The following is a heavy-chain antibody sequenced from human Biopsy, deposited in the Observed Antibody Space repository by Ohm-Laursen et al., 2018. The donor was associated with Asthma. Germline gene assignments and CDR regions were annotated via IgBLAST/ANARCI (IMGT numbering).Heavy chain of an antibody. V-gene: IGHV1-24*01. CDR3: ASDFPKDYVRYNFQF. CDR2: HDHEEGGT. CDR1: GYSLTDLS. Sequence: ASSVHLSCKISGYSLTDLSIHWVQQAPGRGLKRMGGHDHEEGGTVNARRFQGRVTMTEDTSTDTAYMELSSLSSDDTAVYYCASDFPKDYVRYNFQFWDRGTLVTGSS. J-gene: IGHJ4*02. D-gene: IGHD4-17*01.